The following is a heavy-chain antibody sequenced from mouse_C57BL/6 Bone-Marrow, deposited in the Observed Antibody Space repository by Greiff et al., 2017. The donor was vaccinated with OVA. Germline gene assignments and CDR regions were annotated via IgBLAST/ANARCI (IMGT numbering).Heavy chain of an antibody. CDR1: GYTFTNYW. CDR2: IYPGGGYT. J-gene: IGHJ4*01. V-gene: IGHV1-63*01. Sequence: VQLQQSGAELVRPGTSVKMSCKASGYTFTNYWIGWAKQRPGHGLEWIGDIYPGGGYTNYNEKFKGKATLTADKSSSPAYMQFSSLTSEDSAIYYCAREGLYYAMDYWGQGTSVTVSS. CDR3: AREGLYYAMDY.